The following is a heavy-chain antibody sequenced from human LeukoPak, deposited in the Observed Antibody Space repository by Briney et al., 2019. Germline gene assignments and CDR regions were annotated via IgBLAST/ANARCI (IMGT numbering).Heavy chain of an antibody. V-gene: IGHV1-8*01. J-gene: IGHJ3*02. CDR3: ASIYSSGWYGDAFDI. CDR2: MNPNSGNT. CDR1: GYTFTSYD. D-gene: IGHD6-19*01. Sequence: ASVKVSCKASGYTFTSYDINWVRQATGQGLEWMGWMNPNSGNTGYAQKFQGRVTMPRNTSISTAYMELSSLRSEDTAVYYCASIYSSGWYGDAFDIWGQGTMVTVSS.